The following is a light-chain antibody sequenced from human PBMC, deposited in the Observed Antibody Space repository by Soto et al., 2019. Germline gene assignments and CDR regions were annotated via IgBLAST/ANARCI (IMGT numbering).Light chain of an antibody. Sequence: MTQSPASVSVWRVERGTRRVSDSQSVSSNLAWYQQKPGQAPRLLIYGASTRATGIPARFSGGGSGTDFPLTISNLEPEDFAVYSCQQRSDWPWTFGQGTKVDIK. J-gene: IGKJ1*01. V-gene: IGKV3-15*01. CDR2: GAS. CDR3: QQRSDWPWT. CDR1: QSVSSN.